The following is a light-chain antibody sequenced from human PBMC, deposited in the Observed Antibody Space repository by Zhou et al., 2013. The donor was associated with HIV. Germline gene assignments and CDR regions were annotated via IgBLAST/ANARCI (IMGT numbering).Light chain of an antibody. Sequence: AIQLTQSPSSLSASLGDSVTITCRASQGISSDLAWYQQKVGKPPKLLIYDASSLESGVPSKFSGSRSGTDFSLTISSLQPEDSATYYCQQFNSYPFTFGQGTRLEI. V-gene: IGKV1-13*02. CDR3: QQFNSYPFT. CDR1: QGISSD. CDR2: DAS. J-gene: IGKJ5*01.